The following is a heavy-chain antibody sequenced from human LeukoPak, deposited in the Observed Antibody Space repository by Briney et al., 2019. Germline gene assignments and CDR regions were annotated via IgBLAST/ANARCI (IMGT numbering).Heavy chain of an antibody. CDR2: IYTGGSK. CDR1: GFSVSSRY. CDR3: ARTYYGSGSLLGDAFDL. V-gene: IGHV3-53*01. D-gene: IGHD3-10*01. Sequence: GGSLRLSCATSGFSVSSRYMNWVRQAPGKGLEWVSTIYTGGSKSYIDSVKGRFTISRDTLNNTVSLQMNTLRAEDTAVYYCARTYYGSGSLLGDAFDLWGQGTLVTVSS. J-gene: IGHJ3*01.